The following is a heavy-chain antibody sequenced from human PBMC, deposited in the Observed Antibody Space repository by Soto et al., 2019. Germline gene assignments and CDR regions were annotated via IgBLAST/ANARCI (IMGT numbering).Heavy chain of an antibody. J-gene: IGHJ4*02. D-gene: IGHD5-12*01. CDR1: GGSISSYY. CDR3: ARVGQERRGYSGSSFDY. Sequence: ETLSLTCTVSGGSISSYYWSWIRQPAGKGLEWIGRIYTSGSTNYNPSLKSRVTMSVDTSKNQFSLKLSSVTAADTAVYYCARVGQERRGYSGSSFDYWGQGTLVTVSS. V-gene: IGHV4-4*07. CDR2: IYTSGST.